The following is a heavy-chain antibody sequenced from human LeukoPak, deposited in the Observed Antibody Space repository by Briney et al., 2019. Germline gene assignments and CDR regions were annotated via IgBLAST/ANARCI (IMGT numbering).Heavy chain of an antibody. Sequence: GGSLRLSCAASGFTFSSYSMNWVRQAPGKGLVWVSRINSDGSSTSYADSVKGRFTISRDNAKNTLYLQMNSLRAEDTAVYYCARAYGIAVASPGYWGQGTLVTVSS. CDR1: GFTFSSYS. CDR2: INSDGSST. J-gene: IGHJ4*02. D-gene: IGHD6-19*01. V-gene: IGHV3-74*01. CDR3: ARAYGIAVASPGY.